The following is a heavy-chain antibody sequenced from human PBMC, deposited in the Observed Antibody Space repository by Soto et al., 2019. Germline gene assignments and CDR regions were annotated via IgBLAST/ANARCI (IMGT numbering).Heavy chain of an antibody. D-gene: IGHD3-3*01. CDR3: ARRGDYDFWSGYGDY. J-gene: IGHJ4*02. V-gene: IGHV4-39*01. CDR1: GGSISSSSYY. Sequence: SETLSLTCTVSGGSISSSSYYWGWIRQPPGKGLEWIGSIYYSGSTYYNPSLKSRVTISVDTSKNQFSLKLSFVTAADTVVYYCARRGDYDFWSGYGDYWGQGTLVTVSS. CDR2: IYYSGST.